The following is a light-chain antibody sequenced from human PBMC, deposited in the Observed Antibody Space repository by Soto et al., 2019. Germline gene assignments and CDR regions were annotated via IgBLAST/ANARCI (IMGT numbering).Light chain of an antibody. CDR2: GAS. CDR3: QQYNNWRT. J-gene: IGKJ5*01. V-gene: IGKV3-15*01. CDR1: QSVSSN. Sequence: EIVMTQSPATLSVSPGERTTLSCRASQSVSSNLAWYQQKPGQAPRLLIYGASTRATGIPARFSGSGSGTEFALTISSPQSEDFAVYYCQQYNNWRTFSQATRLEIK.